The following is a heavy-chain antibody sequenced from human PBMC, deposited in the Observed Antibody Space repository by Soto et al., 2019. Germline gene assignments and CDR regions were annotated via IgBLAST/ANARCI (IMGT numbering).Heavy chain of an antibody. J-gene: IGHJ6*03. Sequence: GGSLRLSCAASGFTFSSYGMHWVRQAPGKGLEWVAVIWYDGSNKYYADSVKGRFTISRDNSKNTLYLQMNSLRAEDTAVYYCARVYCSSTSCYSPSYYYYMDVWGKGTTVTVSS. D-gene: IGHD2-2*02. CDR1: GFTFSSYG. CDR3: ARVYCSSTSCYSPSYYYYMDV. V-gene: IGHV3-33*01. CDR2: IWYDGSNK.